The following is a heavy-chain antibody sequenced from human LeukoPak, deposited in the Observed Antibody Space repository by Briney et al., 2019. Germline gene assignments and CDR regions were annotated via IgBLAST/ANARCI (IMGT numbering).Heavy chain of an antibody. J-gene: IGHJ6*03. CDR2: IYYSGRT. D-gene: IGHD3-22*01. Sequence: SQTLSLTRTVSGGSISSGGYYWSWIRQHPGKGLEWIGYIYYSGRTYYNPSLKSRVTISVDTSKNQFSLKLSSVTAADTAVYYCARERGIYDSSGYYEFYYYYYMDVWGKGTTVTVSS. CDR3: ARERGIYDSSGYYEFYYYYYMDV. V-gene: IGHV4-31*03. CDR1: GGSISSGGYY.